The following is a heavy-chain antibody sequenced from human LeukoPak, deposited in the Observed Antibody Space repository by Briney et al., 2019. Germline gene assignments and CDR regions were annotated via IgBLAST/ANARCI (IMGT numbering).Heavy chain of an antibody. V-gene: IGHV4-39*01. CDR1: GGSISSSSYY. CDR3: ASHYYYDSSGYYYDFDY. J-gene: IGHJ4*02. Sequence: PSETLSLTCSVSGGSISSSSYYWGWIRQPPGKGLEWIGSIYYSGSTHYNPSLKSRVTTSVGTSKNQFSLKLSSVTAADTAVYYCASHYYYDSSGYYYDFDYWGQGTLVTVSS. D-gene: IGHD3-22*01. CDR2: IYYSGST.